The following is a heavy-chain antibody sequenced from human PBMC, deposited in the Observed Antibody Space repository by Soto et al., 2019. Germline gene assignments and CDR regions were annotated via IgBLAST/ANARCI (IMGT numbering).Heavy chain of an antibody. CDR2: IYSSGNT. J-gene: IGHJ4*02. Sequence: PSETLSLTCTVSGGSISSEGYYWTWIRQHQGKVLEWIGYIYSSGNTYSKPSLKSRVSISMDTSSNEFSLKLTSVTAADTAIYPWARRSVDGLFRDYWGQGISVNVSS. V-gene: IGHV4-31*03. CDR1: GGSISSEGYY. D-gene: IGHD2-15*01. CDR3: ARRSVDGLFRDY.